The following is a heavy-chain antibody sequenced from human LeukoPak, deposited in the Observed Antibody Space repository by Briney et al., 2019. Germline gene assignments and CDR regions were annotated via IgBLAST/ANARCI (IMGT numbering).Heavy chain of an antibody. CDR3: ARGRNYYDSSGYDAFDI. CDR2: IYTSEST. V-gene: IGHV4-4*07. Sequence: PSETLSLTCTVSGGSISSYYWSWIRQPAGKGLEWIGRIYTSESTNYNPSLKSRVTMSVDTSKNQFSLKLSSVTAADTAVYYCARGRNYYDSSGYDAFDIWGQGTMVTVSS. CDR1: GGSISSYY. J-gene: IGHJ3*02. D-gene: IGHD3-22*01.